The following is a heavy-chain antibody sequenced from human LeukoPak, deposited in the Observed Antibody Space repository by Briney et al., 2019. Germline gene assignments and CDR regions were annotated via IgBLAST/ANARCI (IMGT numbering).Heavy chain of an antibody. CDR2: INHSGST. D-gene: IGHD2-15*01. J-gene: IGHJ4*02. CDR1: GGSFSGYY. Sequence: SETLSLTCAVYGGSFSGYYWSWIRQPPGKGLEWIGEINHSGSTNYNPSLKSRVTISVDTSKNQFSLKLSSVTAADTAVYYCARDTGSGGTCDYWGQGTLVTVSS. CDR3: ARDTGSGGTCDY. V-gene: IGHV4-34*01.